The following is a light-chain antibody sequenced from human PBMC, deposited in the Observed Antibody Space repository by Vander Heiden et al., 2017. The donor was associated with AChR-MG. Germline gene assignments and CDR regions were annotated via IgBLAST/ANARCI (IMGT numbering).Light chain of an antibody. J-gene: IGLJ3*02. CDR1: NSNIGAGYD. CDR3: QSYDSSLSGSV. Sequence: QSVLTQPPPVSWAPGQRVTIPCTGSNSNIGAGYDVHWYQQLPGTAPKRLIYGNSNRPSGVPDRFSGSKSGTSASLAITGLQAEDEADYYCQSYDSSLSGSVFGGGTKLTVL. V-gene: IGLV1-40*01. CDR2: GNS.